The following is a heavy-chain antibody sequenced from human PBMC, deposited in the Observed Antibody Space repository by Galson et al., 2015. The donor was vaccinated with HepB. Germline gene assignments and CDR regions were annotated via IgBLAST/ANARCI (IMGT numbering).Heavy chain of an antibody. CDR3: FSSWYSQRIDF. D-gene: IGHD2-15*01. Sequence: TLSLTCTVSGGSISSNDDYWGWIRQPPGKGLEWIGSSYYSGSTYYNASLKSRVTISVQTSKNQFSLKLSSVTAADTAVYYCFSSWYSQRIDFWGQGTLVTVSS. J-gene: IGHJ4*02. V-gene: IGHV4-39*07. CDR2: SYYSGST. CDR1: GGSISSNDDY.